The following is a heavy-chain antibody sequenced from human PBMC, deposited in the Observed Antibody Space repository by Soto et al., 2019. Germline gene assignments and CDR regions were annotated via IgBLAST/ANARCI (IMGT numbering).Heavy chain of an antibody. D-gene: IGHD1-20*01. CDR2: ITWNSGSI. CDR3: AKDKGYDFDAFDI. Sequence: SLRLSCSASGFTFEDYAMHWVRQAPGKGLEWVSGITWNSGSIDYADSVKGRFTVSRDSAKNSLYLQMNSLRVEDTALYYCAKDKGYDFDAFDIWGQGTMVTVSS. V-gene: IGHV3-9*01. J-gene: IGHJ3*02. CDR1: GFTFEDYA.